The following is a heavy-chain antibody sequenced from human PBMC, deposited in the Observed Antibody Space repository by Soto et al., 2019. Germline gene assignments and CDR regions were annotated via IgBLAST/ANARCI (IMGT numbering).Heavy chain of an antibody. Sequence: QVQLVESGGDVVQPGRSLRLSCTMSGITFSSSGMHWVRQAPGKGLEWVAMIWSDGSSKYYADSVKGRFVISRDNSKSTGYLQKHRLRAGDPAIYFCAKDRGVTALGYRGQGTVVPVPS. V-gene: IGHV3-33*06. J-gene: IGHJ4*02. CDR2: IWSDGSSK. CDR1: GITFSSSG. D-gene: IGHD2-21*02. CDR3: AKDRGVTALGY.